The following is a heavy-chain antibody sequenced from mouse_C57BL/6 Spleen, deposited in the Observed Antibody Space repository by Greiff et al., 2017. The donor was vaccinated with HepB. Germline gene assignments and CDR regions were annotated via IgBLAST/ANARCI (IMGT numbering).Heavy chain of an antibody. J-gene: IGHJ2*01. Sequence: QLVESGGDLVKPGGSLKLSCAASGFTFSSYGMSWVRQTPDKRLEWVATISSGGSYTYYPDSVKGRFTISRDNAKNTLYLQMSSLKSEDTAMYYCARGGTGTYPFDYWGQGTTLTVSS. CDR3: ARGGTGTYPFDY. CDR1: GFTFSSYG. V-gene: IGHV5-6*01. CDR2: ISSGGSYT. D-gene: IGHD4-1*01.